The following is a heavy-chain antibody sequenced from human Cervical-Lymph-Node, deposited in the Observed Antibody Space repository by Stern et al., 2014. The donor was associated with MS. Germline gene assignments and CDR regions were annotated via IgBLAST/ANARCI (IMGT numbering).Heavy chain of an antibody. CDR1: GFSLSTSGVA. J-gene: IGHJ4*02. V-gene: IGHV2-5*02. D-gene: IGHD1-1*01. Sequence: QVTLRESGPTLVKPPQTLTLTCTFSGFSLSTSGVAGGWIRQPPGKALEXLALIYWDDDNRYSPSLKSRLTITKDTSKNQVVLTMTNMDPVDTATYYCAHRRSNNWAFDYWGQGTLVTVSS. CDR3: AHRRSNNWAFDY. CDR2: IYWDDDN.